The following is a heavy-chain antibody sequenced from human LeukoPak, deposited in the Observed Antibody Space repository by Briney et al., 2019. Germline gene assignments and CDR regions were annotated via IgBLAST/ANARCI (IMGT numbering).Heavy chain of an antibody. CDR3: ASVGATKTFDY. D-gene: IGHD1-26*01. V-gene: IGHV4-4*02. CDR1: GGSISSSNW. J-gene: IGHJ4*02. Sequence: PSETLSLTCAVSGGSISSSNWWSWVRQPPGKGLEWIGEIYHSGSTNYNPSLKSRVTISVDNSKNQFSLKLSSVTAADTAVYYCASVGATKTFDYWGQGTLVTVSS. CDR2: IYHSGST.